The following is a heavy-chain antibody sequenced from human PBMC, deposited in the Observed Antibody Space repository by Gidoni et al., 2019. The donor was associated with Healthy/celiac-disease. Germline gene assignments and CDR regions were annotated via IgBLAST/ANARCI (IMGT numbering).Heavy chain of an antibody. CDR1: GGTFSSYA. CDR3: ARDDGIGQWLVVGNAFDI. Sequence: QVQLVQSGAEVTKPGSSVTVSCKASGGTFSSYAISWVRQAPGQGLEWMGRIIPILGIANYAQKFQGRVTITADKSTSTAYMELSSLRSEDTAVYYCARDDGIGQWLVVGNAFDIWGQGTMVTVSS. D-gene: IGHD6-19*01. J-gene: IGHJ3*02. V-gene: IGHV1-69*04. CDR2: IIPILGIA.